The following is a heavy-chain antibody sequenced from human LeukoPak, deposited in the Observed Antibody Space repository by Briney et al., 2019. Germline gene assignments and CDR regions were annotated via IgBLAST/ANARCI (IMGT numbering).Heavy chain of an antibody. CDR1: GGSISSGGYS. CDR2: IYHSGST. CDR3: ARATDSGLSYYYYGMDV. V-gene: IGHV4-30-2*01. D-gene: IGHD3-16*02. Sequence: SSQTLSLTCAVSGGSISSGGYSWSWIRQPPGKGLEWIGYIYHSGSTYFNPSLKSRVTISVDGSKNQFSLKLSSVTAAVTAVYYCARATDSGLSYYYYGMDVWGQGTTVTVSS. J-gene: IGHJ6*02.